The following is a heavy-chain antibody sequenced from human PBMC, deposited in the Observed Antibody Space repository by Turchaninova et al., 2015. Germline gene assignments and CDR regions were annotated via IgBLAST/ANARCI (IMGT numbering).Heavy chain of an antibody. CDR1: GFTFSSYW. CDR2: INHDASKK. CDR3: AGDRGYSTYDY. D-gene: IGHD5-18*01. J-gene: IGHJ4*02. V-gene: IGHV3-7*03. Sequence: VQLVESGGALVQPGGSLRLSCAASGFTFSSYWVTWVRQAPGEGLEWVADINHDASKKSYGDSVKGRFTISRDNAKNSLFLQMNSLRAEDSALYYCAGDRGYSTYDYWGQGTLVTVSS.